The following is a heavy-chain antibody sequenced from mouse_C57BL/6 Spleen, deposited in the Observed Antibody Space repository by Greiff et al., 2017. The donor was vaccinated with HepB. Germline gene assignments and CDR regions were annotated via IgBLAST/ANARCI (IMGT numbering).Heavy chain of an antibody. CDR1: GYTFTDYE. V-gene: IGHV1-15*01. J-gene: IGHJ3*01. Sequence: QVHVKQSGAELVRPGASVTLSCKASGYTFTDYEMHWVKQTPVHGLEWIGAIDPETGGTAYNQKFKGKAILTADKSSSTAYMELRSLTSEDSAVYYCTRSGAFTGSFAYWGQGTLVTVSA. CDR2: IDPETGGT. CDR3: TRSGAFTGSFAY. D-gene: IGHD4-1*01.